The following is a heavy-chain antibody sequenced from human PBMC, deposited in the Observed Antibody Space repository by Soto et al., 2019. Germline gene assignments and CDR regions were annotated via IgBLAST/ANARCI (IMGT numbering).Heavy chain of an antibody. D-gene: IGHD3-10*01. CDR2: ISYDGSNK. CDR3: ATGMWFGELFGY. Sequence: QVQLVESGGGVVQPGRSLRLSCAASGFTFSSYGMHWVRQAPGKGLEWVAVISYDGSNKYYADSVKGRFTISRDNSKNTLYLQMNSLRAEDTAVYYCATGMWFGELFGYWGQGTLVTVSS. CDR1: GFTFSSYG. V-gene: IGHV3-30*03. J-gene: IGHJ4*02.